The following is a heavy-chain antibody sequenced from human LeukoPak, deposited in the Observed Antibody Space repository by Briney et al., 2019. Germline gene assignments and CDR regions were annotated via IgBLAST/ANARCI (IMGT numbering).Heavy chain of an antibody. CDR3: ARHWGKDYGDPDY. D-gene: IGHD4-17*01. CDR2: IYYSGRT. J-gene: IGHJ4*02. V-gene: IGHV4-39*01. Sequence: SETLSLTCTVSGGSISTSSDYWGWIRQPPGKGLEWIGSIYYSGRTYYNPSLKSRVTVSLDTSKNQFSLKLSSVTAADTAVYYCARHWGKDYGDPDYWGQGTLVTVSS. CDR1: GGSISTSSDY.